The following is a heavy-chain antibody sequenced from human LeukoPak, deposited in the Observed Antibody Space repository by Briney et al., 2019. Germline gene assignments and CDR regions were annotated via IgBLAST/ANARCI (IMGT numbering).Heavy chain of an antibody. CDR1: GFTFSSYS. D-gene: IGHD3-10*01. CDR3: AKGITSMVRGVIIKNWFDP. Sequence: GGSLRLSCAASGFTFSSYSMNWVRQAPGKGLEWVSSISSSSSYIYYADSVKGRFTISRDNAKNSLYLQMNSLRAEDTAVYYCAKGITSMVRGVIIKNWFDPWGQGTLVTVSS. V-gene: IGHV3-21*01. CDR2: ISSSSSYI. J-gene: IGHJ5*02.